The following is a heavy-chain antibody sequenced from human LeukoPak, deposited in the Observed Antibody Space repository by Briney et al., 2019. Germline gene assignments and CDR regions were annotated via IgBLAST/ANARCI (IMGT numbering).Heavy chain of an antibody. D-gene: IGHD3-10*01. CDR2: ITSSSSYI. V-gene: IGHV3-21*04. J-gene: IGHJ4*02. Sequence: GGSLRLSCAASGFTFSSYTMNWVRQAPGKGLEWVSSITSSSSYIYYADSLKGRFTISRDNARNSLYLQMNSLRADDTAVYYCAKKGVIMIRGYIDYWGQGTLVTVSS. CDR1: GFTFSSYT. CDR3: AKKGVIMIRGYIDY.